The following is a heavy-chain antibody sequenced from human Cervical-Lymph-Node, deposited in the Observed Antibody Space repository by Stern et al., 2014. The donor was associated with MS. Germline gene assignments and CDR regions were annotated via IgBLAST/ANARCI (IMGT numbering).Heavy chain of an antibody. CDR1: GVTFSSLS. V-gene: IGHV1-69*01. J-gene: IGHJ4*02. D-gene: IGHD6-13*01. Sequence: VQLVQSGAELKKPGSSVKVSCKASGVTFSSLSVSWVRRAPGHGLQWLGGITPMFGTSNYVQKFQDRLNIFADESTETIYMTLSGLVSEDTATYFCVRDQAGIAAHWGQGTLVTVSS. CDR2: ITPMFGTS. CDR3: VRDQAGIAAH.